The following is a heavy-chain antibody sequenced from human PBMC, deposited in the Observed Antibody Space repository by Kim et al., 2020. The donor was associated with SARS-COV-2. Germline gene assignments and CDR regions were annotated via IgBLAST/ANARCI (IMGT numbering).Heavy chain of an antibody. V-gene: IGHV3-43*01. CDR2: ISWDGGST. J-gene: IGHJ4*02. D-gene: IGHD5-12*01. CDR1: GFTFDDYT. CDR3: AKDIGDIVATQFGSGWGYFDY. Sequence: GGSLRLSCAASGFTFDDYTMHWVRQAPGKGLEWVSLISWDGGSTYYADSVKGRFTISRDNSKNSLYLQMNSLRTEDTALYYCAKDIGDIVATQFGSGWGYFDYWGQGTLVTASS.